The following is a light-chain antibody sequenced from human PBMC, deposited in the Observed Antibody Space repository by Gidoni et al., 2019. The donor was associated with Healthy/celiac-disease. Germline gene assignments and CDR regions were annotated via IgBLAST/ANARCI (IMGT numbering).Light chain of an antibody. CDR2: AAS. J-gene: IGKJ1*01. CDR1: QSISSY. CDR3: QPSYSTPWT. V-gene: IGKV1-39*01. Sequence: DIQMTQSPSSLSASVGDRVTITCRASQSISSYLNWYQQKPGKAPKHLIYAASSLQSGVPSRFSGSGSGTDFTLTISSLQPEVFATYSCQPSYSTPWTFGQGTKVEIK.